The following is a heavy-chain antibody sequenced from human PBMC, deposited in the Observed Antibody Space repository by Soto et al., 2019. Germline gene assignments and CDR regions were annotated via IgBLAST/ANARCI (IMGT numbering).Heavy chain of an antibody. CDR1: GGSISSGDYY. D-gene: IGHD5-18*01. J-gene: IGHJ6*02. CDR2: IYYSGST. CDR3: ARASPVVTDV. Sequence: QVQLQESGPGLVKPSQTLSLTCTVSGGSISSGDYYWSWIRQPPGKGLEWIGYIYYSGSTYYNPNLKSQVTISVDTSKNHFTPKLRSVTAADTAVYYCARASPVVTDVWGQGTTVTVSS. V-gene: IGHV4-30-4*01.